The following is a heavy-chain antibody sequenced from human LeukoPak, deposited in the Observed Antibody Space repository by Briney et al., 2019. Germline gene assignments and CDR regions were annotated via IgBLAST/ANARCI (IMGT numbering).Heavy chain of an antibody. CDR1: GGSISSYY. V-gene: IGHV4-59*12. CDR3: ARTPQLAGSGGY. CDR2: IFHSGST. D-gene: IGHD1-26*01. J-gene: IGHJ4*02. Sequence: SETLSLTCTVSGGSISSYYWSWIRQPPGKGLEWIGYIFHSGSTSYNPSLKSRVTISVDRSKNQFSLRLKSVTAADTAVYYCARTPQLAGSGGYWGQGTLVAVSS.